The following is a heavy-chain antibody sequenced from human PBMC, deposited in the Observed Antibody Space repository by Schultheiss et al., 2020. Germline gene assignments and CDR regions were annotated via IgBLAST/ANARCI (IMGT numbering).Heavy chain of an antibody. V-gene: IGHV3-13*01. CDR1: GFTFSSYD. D-gene: IGHD3-10*01. CDR2: IGTAGDT. CDR3: VKGSGGSSGFDP. J-gene: IGHJ5*02. Sequence: GGSLRLSCAASGFTFSSYDMHWVRQATGKGLEWVSAIGTAGDTYYPGSVKGRFTISRDNSKNTMYLQMNSLRAEDTAIYYCVKGSGGSSGFDPWGQGTLVTVSS.